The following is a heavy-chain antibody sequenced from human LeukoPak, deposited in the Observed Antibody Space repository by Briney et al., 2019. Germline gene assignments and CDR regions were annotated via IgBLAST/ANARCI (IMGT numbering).Heavy chain of an antibody. Sequence: GGSLRLSCAVSGFTFDDYAMHWVRQAPGKGLEWVSGISWNSGSIGYADFVKGRFTISRDNAKNSLYLQMNSLRAEDMALYYCAKGDSSSWFGDAFDIWGQGTMVTVSS. CDR2: ISWNSGSI. J-gene: IGHJ3*02. CDR3: AKGDSSSWFGDAFDI. D-gene: IGHD6-13*01. V-gene: IGHV3-9*03. CDR1: GFTFDDYA.